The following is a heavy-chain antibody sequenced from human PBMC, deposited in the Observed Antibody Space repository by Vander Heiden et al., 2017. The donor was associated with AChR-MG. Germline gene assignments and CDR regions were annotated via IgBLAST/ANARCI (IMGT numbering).Heavy chain of an antibody. CDR1: GFTFSTYA. D-gene: IGHD6-19*01. J-gene: IGHJ3*02. V-gene: IGHV3-23*01. CDR3: AKDQSREQWLVEVAFDI. CDR2: ISGRGGST. Sequence: EVQLLASGGGLVQPGGSLRLSCAASGFTFSTYAMSWVRQAPGKGLEWVSAISGRGGSTYYADSVKGRCTISRDNSKNTLYLQMNSLRAEDTAVYYCAKDQSREQWLVEVAFDIWGQGTMVTVSS.